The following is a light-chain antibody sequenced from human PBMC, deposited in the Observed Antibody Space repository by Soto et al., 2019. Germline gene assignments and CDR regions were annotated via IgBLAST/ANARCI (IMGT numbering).Light chain of an antibody. CDR3: SSYAGSNNIYV. CDR1: SSDVGGYNY. Sequence: QSALTQPPSASGSPGQSVTISCTGTSSDVGGYNYVSWYQQHPGKAPKLMNYDVSKRPSGVPDRFSGSKSGNTASLTVSGLQSEDEADYYCSSYAGSNNIYVFGTGTKLTVL. V-gene: IGLV2-8*01. J-gene: IGLJ1*01. CDR2: DVS.